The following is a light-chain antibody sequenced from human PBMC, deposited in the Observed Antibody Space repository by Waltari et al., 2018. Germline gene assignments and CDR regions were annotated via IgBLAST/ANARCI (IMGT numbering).Light chain of an antibody. Sequence: SSELTQPPPVSVSPGQTASITCSGDKLGDKYACWYQQKPGQSPVLVIYQDSKRLSGIPERFSGSNSGNTATLTISGTQAMDEADYYCQAWDSSTAVFGGGTKLTVL. V-gene: IGLV3-1*01. J-gene: IGLJ2*01. CDR3: QAWDSSTAV. CDR2: QDS. CDR1: KLGDKY.